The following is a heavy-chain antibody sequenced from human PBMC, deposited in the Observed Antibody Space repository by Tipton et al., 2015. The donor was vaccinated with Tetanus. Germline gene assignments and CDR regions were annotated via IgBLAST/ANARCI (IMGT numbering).Heavy chain of an antibody. CDR3: ARVQEQRIYYYGMDV. CDR1: GYNFVNFG. Sequence: QSGPEVKEPGASVKVSCKASGYNFVNFGISWVRQASGQGLEWMGWISAYNGKTKYAQRLQGRVTMTTDRSASTAYMDLRRLRSDDTAVYYCARVQEQRIYYYGMDVWGQGTTVTVSS. J-gene: IGHJ6*02. V-gene: IGHV1-18*01. CDR2: ISAYNGKT. D-gene: IGHD6-25*01.